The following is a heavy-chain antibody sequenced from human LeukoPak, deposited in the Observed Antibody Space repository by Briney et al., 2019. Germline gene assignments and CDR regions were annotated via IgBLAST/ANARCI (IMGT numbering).Heavy chain of an antibody. Sequence: SQTLSLTCTVSGGSISSGSYYCSWIRQPAGKGLEWIGHIYKSGSTNYNPSLKSRVTVSVDTSKNQFSLKLSSVTAADTAVYYCARLKYYCDSSGYRAEYFQHWGQGTLVTVSS. CDR2: IYKSGST. J-gene: IGHJ1*01. CDR1: GGSISSGSYY. CDR3: ARLKYYCDSSGYRAEYFQH. V-gene: IGHV4-61*09. D-gene: IGHD3-22*01.